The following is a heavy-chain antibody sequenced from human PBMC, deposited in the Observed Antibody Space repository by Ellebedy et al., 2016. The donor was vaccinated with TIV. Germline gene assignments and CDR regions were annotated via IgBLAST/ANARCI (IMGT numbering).Heavy chain of an antibody. V-gene: IGHV3-23*01. Sequence: GESLKISCTDAGVTFSTYAMNWVRQAPGKGLEWVSGTSESGGSTYYADSVKGRFTISRDNSKDTLYLEMNSLRVDDTAVYYCAKGKVADSWGQGTLVTVSS. J-gene: IGHJ4*02. CDR1: GVTFSTYA. CDR2: TSESGGST. CDR3: AKGKVADS. D-gene: IGHD2-15*01.